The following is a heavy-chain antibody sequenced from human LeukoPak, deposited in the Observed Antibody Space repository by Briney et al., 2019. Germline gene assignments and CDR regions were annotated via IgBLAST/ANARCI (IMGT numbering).Heavy chain of an antibody. V-gene: IGHV4-39*07. Sequence: SETLSLTCTVSGGSISSGSYYWGWIRKPPGKGLAWIGNIYYSGSTYYNPSLKSRVSISVDTSKNQFSLKLTSVTAADTAVYYCARAPEYGLYYFDYWGQGTLVTVSS. CDR1: GGSISSGSYY. CDR2: IYYSGST. CDR3: ARAPEYGLYYFDY. J-gene: IGHJ4*02. D-gene: IGHD1-14*01.